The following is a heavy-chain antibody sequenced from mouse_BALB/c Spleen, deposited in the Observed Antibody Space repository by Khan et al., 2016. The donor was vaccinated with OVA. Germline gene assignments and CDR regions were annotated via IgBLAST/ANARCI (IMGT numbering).Heavy chain of an antibody. J-gene: IGHJ3*01. D-gene: IGHD3-1*01. Sequence: QVQLQQPGPELVKPGASVKMSCKASGYTFTDYVINWVKQRTGQGLEWIGDIFPGGGSSYYNEKFKGKAKLTADKSSNTAYMQLSSLTFEDSAVYVCARGGYSGFAYWGQGTLVTVSA. CDR3: ARGGYSGFAY. V-gene: IGHV1-77*01. CDR1: GYTFTDYV. CDR2: IFPGGGSS.